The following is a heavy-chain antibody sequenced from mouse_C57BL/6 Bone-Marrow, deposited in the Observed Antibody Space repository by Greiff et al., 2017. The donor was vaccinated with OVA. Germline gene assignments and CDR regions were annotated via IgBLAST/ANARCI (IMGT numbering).Heavy chain of an antibody. J-gene: IGHJ2*01. D-gene: IGHD2-5*01. CDR1: GYSITSDY. CDR3: ARYYSNYGFDY. V-gene: IGHV3-8*01. Sequence: VQLKESGPGLAKPSQTLFLSCSVTGYSITSDYWNWIRKFPGKKLEYMGYISYRGSTYYNPSLKSRLSITRDTSKNQYSLQLNSVTTEDTSPYYFARYYSNYGFDYWGQGTTLTVSS. CDR2: ISYRGST.